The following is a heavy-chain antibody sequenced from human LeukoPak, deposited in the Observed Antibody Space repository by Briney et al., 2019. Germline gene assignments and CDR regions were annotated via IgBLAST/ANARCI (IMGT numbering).Heavy chain of an antibody. V-gene: IGHV1-69*05. J-gene: IGHJ4*02. D-gene: IGHD3/OR15-3a*01. CDR2: IITIFDTP. CDR3: ARAEEDWNYLDY. CDR1: GGTFSGYT. Sequence: SVKVSCKASGGTFSGYTIHWVRHAPGQGLEWMGGIITIFDTPKYAQRFQGRVTFTTDESTNTAYMELRSLRSDDTAVYYCARAEEDWNYLDYWGQGTLVTVSS.